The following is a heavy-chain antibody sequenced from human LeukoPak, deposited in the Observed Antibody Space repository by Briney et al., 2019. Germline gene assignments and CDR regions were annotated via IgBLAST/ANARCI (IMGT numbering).Heavy chain of an antibody. CDR2: ISSSSSYI. D-gene: IGHD5-18*01. J-gene: IGHJ6*02. V-gene: IGHV3-21*04. Sequence: PGGSLRLSCAASGFTFSSYSMNWVRQAPGKGLEWVSSISSSSSYIYYAYSMKGRFTISRDNAKNSLYMQMNSLRAEDTAVYYCARDTIVRYSYGPNYYGMDVWGQGTTVTVSS. CDR3: ARDTIVRYSYGPNYYGMDV. CDR1: GFTFSSYS.